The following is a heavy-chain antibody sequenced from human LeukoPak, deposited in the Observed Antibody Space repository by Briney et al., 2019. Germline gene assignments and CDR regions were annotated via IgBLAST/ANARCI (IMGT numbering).Heavy chain of an antibody. CDR1: GGSINSYY. CDR2: VYTSGST. D-gene: IGHD5-24*01. V-gene: IGHV4-4*07. J-gene: IGHJ4*02. CDR3: ARGRYNYGFRGLDY. Sequence: PSETLSLTCSVSGGSINSYYWNWIRQPAGKGLEWIGRVYTSGSTNCNPSLKSRVTMSVDTSKNQFSLKLTSVTAADTAVYYCARGRYNYGFRGLDYWGQGTLVTVSS.